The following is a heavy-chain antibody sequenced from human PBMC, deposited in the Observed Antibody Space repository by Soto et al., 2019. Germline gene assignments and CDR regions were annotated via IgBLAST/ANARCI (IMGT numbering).Heavy chain of an antibody. V-gene: IGHV3-53*02. CDR1: GFSVSANN. CDR3: VRGGFH. J-gene: IGHJ4*02. CDR2: IYGTDTT. D-gene: IGHD3-10*01. Sequence: EVQLVETGGDLIQPGGSLRLSCAASGFSVSANNMNWVRQAPGKGLEWVSIIYGTDTTYYADSVRGRFTVSRDNSKNTVYLQMDSLRSEDTALYHCVRGGFHWGQGTLVTVSS.